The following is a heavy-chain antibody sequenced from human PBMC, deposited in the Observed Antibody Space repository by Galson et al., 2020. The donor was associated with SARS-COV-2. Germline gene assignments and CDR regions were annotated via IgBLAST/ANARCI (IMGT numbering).Heavy chain of an antibody. J-gene: IGHJ3*02. V-gene: IGHV4-4*07. CDR1: GGSISSYF. D-gene: IGHD1-26*01. CDR2: IHPSGNT. CDR3: ARDGGSHFEGFDI. Sequence: SETLYLTCTVSGGSISSYFWSWIRQPAGKGLEWIGRIHPSGNTNYNPSLKSRVTMSVDTSKKQFSLRLSSVTAADTAVYYCARDGGSHFEGFDIWGQGTMVTVSS.